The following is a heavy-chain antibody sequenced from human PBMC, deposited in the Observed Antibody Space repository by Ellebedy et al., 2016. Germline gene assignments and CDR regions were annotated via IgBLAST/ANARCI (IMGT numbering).Heavy chain of an antibody. CDR3: ARDVLGIAVAENYYYGMDV. CDR1: GGSISSYY. D-gene: IGHD6-19*01. Sequence: SETLSLXCTVSGGSISSYYWSWIRQPPGKGLEWIGYIYYSGSTNYNPSLKSRVTISVDTSKNQFSLKLSFVTAADTAVYYCARDVLGIAVAENYYYGMDVWGQGTTVTVSS. J-gene: IGHJ6*02. CDR2: IYYSGST. V-gene: IGHV4-59*01.